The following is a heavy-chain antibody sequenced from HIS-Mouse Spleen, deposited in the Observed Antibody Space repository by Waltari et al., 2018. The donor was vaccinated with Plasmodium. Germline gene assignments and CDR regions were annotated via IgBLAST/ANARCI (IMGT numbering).Heavy chain of an antibody. J-gene: IGHJ2*01. Sequence: EVQLVESVGGWVKPGGSLRLPWAASGFAFSSYWMSWVRQASGKGLEWVANIKQDGSEKYYVDSVKGRFTISRDNAKNSLYLQMNSLRAEDTAVYYCASSWYWYFDLWGRGTLVTVSS. CDR3: ASSWYWYFDL. D-gene: IGHD6-13*01. CDR2: IKQDGSEK. V-gene: IGHV3-7*01. CDR1: GFAFSSYW.